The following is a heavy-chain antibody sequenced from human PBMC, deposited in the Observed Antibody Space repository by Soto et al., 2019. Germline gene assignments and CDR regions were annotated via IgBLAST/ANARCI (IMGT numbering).Heavy chain of an antibody. CDR3: ATVKETMVLNSWGALDI. Sequence: VPLVQSVAEVKKPGSSVKVSCKVHGGNFTTYAISWVRQAPGQGPKWMGGFMTMSGRANSAQRFQGILTITADEITSSVYMELSRPGSADPAVYSCATVKETMVLNSWGALDIGGQGTVVTVSS. D-gene: IGHD3-10*01. V-gene: IGHV1-69*12. CDR1: GGNFTTYA. J-gene: IGHJ3*02. CDR2: FMTMSGRA.